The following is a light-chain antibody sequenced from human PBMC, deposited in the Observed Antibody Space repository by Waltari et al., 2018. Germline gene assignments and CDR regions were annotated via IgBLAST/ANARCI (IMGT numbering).Light chain of an antibody. V-gene: IGLV1-44*01. Sequence: QSVLTQPPSASGTPGQRVTISCSGSSSNIGSVTVNWYQQLPGTAPKLFIYRNNQRPSGVADRFSGSKSGTSASLAISGLQSEDEADYYCATWDASLNMMIFGGGTKLTVL. CDR3: ATWDASLNMMI. CDR1: SSNIGSVT. CDR2: RNN. J-gene: IGLJ2*01.